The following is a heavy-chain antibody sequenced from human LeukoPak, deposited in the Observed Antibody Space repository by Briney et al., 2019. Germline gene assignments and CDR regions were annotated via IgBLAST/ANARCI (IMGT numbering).Heavy chain of an antibody. Sequence: SETLSLTCTVSGGSISSGDYYWSWIRQPPGKGLEWIGYIHYSGSTYYNPSLKSRVTISVDTSKNQFSLKLSSVTAADTAVYYCARDIGEGYCSSTSCYRYYGMDVWGQGTTVTVSS. D-gene: IGHD2-2*01. CDR2: IHYSGST. CDR1: GGSISSGDYY. J-gene: IGHJ6*02. CDR3: ARDIGEGYCSSTSCYRYYGMDV. V-gene: IGHV4-30-4*01.